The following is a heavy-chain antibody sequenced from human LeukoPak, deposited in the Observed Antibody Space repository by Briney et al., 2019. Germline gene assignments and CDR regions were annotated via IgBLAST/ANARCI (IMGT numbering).Heavy chain of an antibody. CDR1: GGFFSGYY. J-gene: IGHJ4*02. V-gene: IGHV4-59*10. D-gene: IGHD3-22*01. Sequence: SETLSLTCAVYGGFFSGYYWSWIRQPAGKGLEWIGRIYPTGSTNYNPSLKSRVTISVDTSKNQFSLKLLSVTAADTAVYYCARAQDFSDSSGPNYLDFWGQGILVTVSS. CDR2: IYPTGST. CDR3: ARAQDFSDSSGPNYLDF.